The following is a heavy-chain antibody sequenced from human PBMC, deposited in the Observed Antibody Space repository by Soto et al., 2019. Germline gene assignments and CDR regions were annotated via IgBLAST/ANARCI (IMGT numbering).Heavy chain of an antibody. CDR3: ARLVGAAAGRFDP. V-gene: IGHV3-33*01. D-gene: IGHD6-13*01. CDR1: GFTINSYG. CDR2: IWFDGSDK. Sequence: QEQLVESGGGVVQPGTSLRLSCVASGFTINSYGMHWVRQAPGEWLEWVAAIWFDGSDKYYADSVKGRFTISRDNSKNTLYLQMNSLRAEDTGVYYCARLVGAAAGRFDPWGQGTLVIVSS. J-gene: IGHJ5*02.